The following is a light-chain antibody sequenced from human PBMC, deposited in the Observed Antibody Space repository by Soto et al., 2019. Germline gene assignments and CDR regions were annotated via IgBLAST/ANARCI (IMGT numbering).Light chain of an antibody. J-gene: IGKJ2*01. Sequence: EIVLTQSPATLSLSPGERATLSCSASQSVSSYLAWYQQKPGQAPRLLIYDASNRATGIPARFSGSGSGTDFTLTISSLEPEDFAVYYCRQRSNWPYTFGQGTKLEIK. CDR2: DAS. V-gene: IGKV3-11*01. CDR3: RQRSNWPYT. CDR1: QSVSSY.